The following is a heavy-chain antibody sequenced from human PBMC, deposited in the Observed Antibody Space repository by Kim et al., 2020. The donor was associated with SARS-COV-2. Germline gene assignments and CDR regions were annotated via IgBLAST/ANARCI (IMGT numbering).Heavy chain of an antibody. CDR3: ARGGGSSGWDDY. V-gene: IGHV1-69*02. Sequence: NYAQKFQGRVTITADKSTSTAYMELSSLRSEDTAVYYCARGGGSSGWDDYWGQGTLVTVSS. J-gene: IGHJ4*02. D-gene: IGHD6-19*01.